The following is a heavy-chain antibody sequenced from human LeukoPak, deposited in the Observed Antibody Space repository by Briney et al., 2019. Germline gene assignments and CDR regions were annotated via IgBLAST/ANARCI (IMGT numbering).Heavy chain of an antibody. Sequence: GGSLRLSCAASGIAFSSSWMHWVRQAPGKGLVWVSRISSDGSNIIYADSVKGRFTISRDNSKNTLYLQMNSLRAEDTAVYYCARDGSGCSGGSCYSGTFFDYWGQGTLVTVSS. CDR3: ARDGSGCSGGSCYSGTFFDY. CDR2: ISSDGSNI. CDR1: GIAFSSSW. J-gene: IGHJ4*02. D-gene: IGHD2-15*01. V-gene: IGHV3-74*01.